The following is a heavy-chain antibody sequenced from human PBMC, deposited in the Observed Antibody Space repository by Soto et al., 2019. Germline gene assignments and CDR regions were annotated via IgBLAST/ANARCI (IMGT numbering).Heavy chain of an antibody. CDR3: ASGRYSSGWYPDYFDY. Sequence: EVQLVESGGGLVQPGGSLRLSCAASGFTFSSYWMSWVRQAPGKGLEWVANIKQDGSETYYVDSLKGRFSISRDNAKNSWFLQMNSLRAEDTAVYYCASGRYSSGWYPDYFDYWGQGTPVTVSS. CDR2: IKQDGSET. CDR1: GFTFSSYW. V-gene: IGHV3-7*03. D-gene: IGHD6-19*01. J-gene: IGHJ4*02.